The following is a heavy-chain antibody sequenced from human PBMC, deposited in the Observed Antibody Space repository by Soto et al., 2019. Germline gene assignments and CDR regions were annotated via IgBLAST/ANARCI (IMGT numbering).Heavy chain of an antibody. CDR1: GFTFSSYA. CDR3: AKGSYYYDSSGYLATGLYFDY. J-gene: IGHJ4*02. Sequence: PGGSLRLSCAASGFTFSSYAMHWVRQAPGKGLEWVAVISYDGSNKYYADSVKGRFTISRDNSKNTLYLQMNSLRAEDTAVYYCAKGSYYYDSSGYLATGLYFDYWGQGTLVTVSS. V-gene: IGHV3-30-3*01. D-gene: IGHD3-22*01. CDR2: ISYDGSNK.